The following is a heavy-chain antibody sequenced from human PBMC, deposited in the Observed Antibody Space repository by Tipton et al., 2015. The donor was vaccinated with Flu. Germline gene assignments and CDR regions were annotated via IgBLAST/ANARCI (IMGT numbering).Heavy chain of an antibody. CDR1: GVSISRSSYY. CDR3: ARHGPQGGDPNWFDP. CDR2: IYYSGST. Sequence: TLSLTCTVSGVSISRSSYYWAWIRQSPGKGLEWIGSIYYSGSTYYNPSLRSRVTISVDTSRDHFSLKLSSVTATDTAVYYCARHGPQGGDPNWFDPWGLGTLVTVSS. V-gene: IGHV4-39*01. J-gene: IGHJ5*02. D-gene: IGHD2-21*02.